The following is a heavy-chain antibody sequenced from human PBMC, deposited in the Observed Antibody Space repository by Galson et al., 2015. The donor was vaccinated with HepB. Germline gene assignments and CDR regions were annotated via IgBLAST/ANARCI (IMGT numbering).Heavy chain of an antibody. CDR2: FHSDGDS. D-gene: IGHD4-11*01. CDR3: ARDHFDYSNAIYYFDS. V-gene: IGHV3-53*01. J-gene: IGHJ4*02. Sequence: SLRLSCAASGFTVSGSYMSWVRQAPGKGLEWVSVFHSDGDSDYADSVKGRFTISRDNSKNTLYLQMNSLRADTAVYFCARDHFDYSNAIYYFDSWGQGTLVTVSS. CDR1: GFTVSGSY.